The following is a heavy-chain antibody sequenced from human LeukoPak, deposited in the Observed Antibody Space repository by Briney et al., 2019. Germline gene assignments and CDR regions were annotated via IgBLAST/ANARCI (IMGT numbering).Heavy chain of an antibody. CDR3: ARDHGILNWNYEGRAFDI. D-gene: IGHD1-7*01. Sequence: PSQTLSLTCTVSGGSISSGDYYWSWIRQPPGKGLEWIGYIYYSGSTYYNPSLKSPVTISVDTSKDQFSLKLSSVIAADTAVYYCARDHGILNWNYEGRAFDIWGQGTLVTVSS. J-gene: IGHJ4*02. V-gene: IGHV4-30-4*08. CDR2: IYYSGST. CDR1: GGSISSGDYY.